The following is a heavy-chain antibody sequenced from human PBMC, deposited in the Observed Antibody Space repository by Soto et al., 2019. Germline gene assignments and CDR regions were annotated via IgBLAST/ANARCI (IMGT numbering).Heavy chain of an antibody. CDR3: AKDTLRYGSVDY. Sequence: PGGSLRLSCAASGFTFSSYVMTWVRQAPGQGLEKVSSIGGSGGSTFFADSVKGRFTISRDNSKNKLYLQMNSLRAEETTVYYCAKDTLRYGSVDYSGPGTLVTVST. CDR1: GFTFSSYV. V-gene: IGHV3-23*01. CDR2: IGGSGGST. J-gene: IGHJ4*02. D-gene: IGHD3-10*01.